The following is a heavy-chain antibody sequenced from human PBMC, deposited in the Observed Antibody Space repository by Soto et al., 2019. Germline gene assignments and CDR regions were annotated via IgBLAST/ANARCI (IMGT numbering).Heavy chain of an antibody. D-gene: IGHD6-6*01. CDR2: IYPGDSDT. CDR1: GYSFTDYW. Sequence: PGESLKISWQGSGYSFTDYWIGWVRQMPGKGLEWLGIIYPGDSDTRYSPSFQGQVTISADKSINTAYLQWSSLKASDTAMYYCARHRIKLLGAYDFWGQGTMVTVSS. J-gene: IGHJ3*01. V-gene: IGHV5-51*01. CDR3: ARHRIKLLGAYDF.